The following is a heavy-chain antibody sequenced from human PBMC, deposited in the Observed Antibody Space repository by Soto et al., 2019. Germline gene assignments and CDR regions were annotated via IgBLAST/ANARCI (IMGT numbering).Heavy chain of an antibody. CDR3: ARAEQLVRDAFDI. Sequence: PGGSLRLSCAASGFTFSSYWMHWVRQAPGKGLVWVSRINSDGSSTSYADSVKGRFTISRDNAKNTLYLQMNSLRAEDTAVYYCARAEQLVRDAFDIWGQGTMVTVSS. J-gene: IGHJ3*02. V-gene: IGHV3-74*01. D-gene: IGHD6-6*01. CDR1: GFTFSSYW. CDR2: INSDGSST.